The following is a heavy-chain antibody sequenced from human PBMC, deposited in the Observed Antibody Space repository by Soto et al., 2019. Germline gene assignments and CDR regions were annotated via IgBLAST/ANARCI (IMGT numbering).Heavy chain of an antibody. Sequence: QVQLVQSGAEVKKPGASVKVSCKASGYTFTSFGISWVRQAPGQGLEWMGWITTYNGYTNYAQSLQGRVTMTTDTSTYTGYMELRSLRSDDTAVYYCAREGYSGYNFFTWGQGTMVTVSS. V-gene: IGHV1-18*01. J-gene: IGHJ3*01. D-gene: IGHD5-12*01. CDR3: AREGYSGYNFFT. CDR1: GYTFTSFG. CDR2: ITTYNGYT.